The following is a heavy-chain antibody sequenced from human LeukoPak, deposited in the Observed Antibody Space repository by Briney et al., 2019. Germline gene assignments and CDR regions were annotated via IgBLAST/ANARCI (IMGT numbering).Heavy chain of an antibody. CDR2: ISSTGDAT. CDR1: RFTFRTHS. J-gene: IGHJ4*02. CDR3: ARLTGAASDS. D-gene: IGHD6-13*01. Sequence: GGSLRLSCAASRFTFRTHSMNWVRQAPGKWLEWVSPISSTGDATYYADSLKGRFTISRDNARNSVYLQVNSLRAEDTAVYYCARLTGAASDSWGQGTLVTVSS. V-gene: IGHV3-21*01.